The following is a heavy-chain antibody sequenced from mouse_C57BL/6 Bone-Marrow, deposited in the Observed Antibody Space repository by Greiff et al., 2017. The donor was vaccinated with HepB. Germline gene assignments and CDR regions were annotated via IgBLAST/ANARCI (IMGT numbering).Heavy chain of an antibody. D-gene: IGHD1-1*01. J-gene: IGHJ4*01. V-gene: IGHV1-18*01. CDR3: ARFNYYGSSYYAMDY. CDR1: GYTFTDYN. Sequence: EVMLVESGPELVKPGASVKIPCKASGYTFTDYNMDWVKQSHGKSLEWIGDINPNNGGTIYNQKFKGKATLTVDKSSSTAYMELRSLTSEDTAVYYCARFNYYGSSYYAMDYWGQGTSVTVSS. CDR2: INPNNGGT.